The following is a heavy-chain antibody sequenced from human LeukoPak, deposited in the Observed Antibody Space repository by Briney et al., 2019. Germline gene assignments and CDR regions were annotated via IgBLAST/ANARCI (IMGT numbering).Heavy chain of an antibody. CDR2: IYYSGST. V-gene: IGHV4-59*01. CDR3: ARDAERYSSSWYRGYFQH. J-gene: IGHJ1*01. Sequence: SETLSLTCTVSGGSISSYYWSWIRQPPGKGLEWIGYIYYSGSTNYNPSLKSRVTISVDTSKNQFSLKLSSVTAADTAVYYCARDAERYSSSWYRGYFQHWGQGTLVTVSS. D-gene: IGHD6-13*01. CDR1: GGSISSYY.